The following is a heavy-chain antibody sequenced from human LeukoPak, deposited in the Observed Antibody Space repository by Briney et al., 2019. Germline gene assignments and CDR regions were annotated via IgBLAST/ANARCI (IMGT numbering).Heavy chain of an antibody. J-gene: IGHJ3*02. V-gene: IGHV4-39*07. CDR3: ARAHYYDWSTFDI. Sequence: SETLSLTCSVSDGSFSSTSSYWGWIRQPPGKGLEWIGTVYYSGSTYYNTSLKSRVTMSVDTSKNQFSLKLNSVTAADTAVYYCARAHYYDWSTFDIWGQGTMVTVSS. CDR1: DGSFSSTSSY. CDR2: VYYSGST. D-gene: IGHD3-22*01.